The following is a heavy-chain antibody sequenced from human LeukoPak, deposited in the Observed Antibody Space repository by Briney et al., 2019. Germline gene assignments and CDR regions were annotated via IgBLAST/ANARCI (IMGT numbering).Heavy chain of an antibody. CDR2: ISYDGSNK. CDR1: GFTFSSYG. D-gene: IGHD5-24*01. V-gene: IGHV3-30*18. Sequence: GGSLRLSCAASGFTFSSYGMHWVRQAPGKGLEWVAVISYDGSNKYYADSVKGRFTISRDNSKNTLYLQMNSLRAENTAVYYCAKDPRDGYNGNYFDYWGQETLVTVSS. J-gene: IGHJ4*02. CDR3: AKDPRDGYNGNYFDY.